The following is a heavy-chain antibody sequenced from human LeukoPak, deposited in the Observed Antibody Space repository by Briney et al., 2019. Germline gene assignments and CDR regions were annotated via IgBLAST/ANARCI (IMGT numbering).Heavy chain of an antibody. Sequence: SETLSLTCAVYGGSLSGYYWSWIRQPPGKGLEWIGEINHSGSTNYNPSLKSRVPISVDTSKNQFSLKLSSVTAADTAVYYCASYCSGGSCYAAFDIWGQGTMVTVSS. CDR3: ASYCSGGSCYAAFDI. V-gene: IGHV4-34*01. CDR1: GGSLSGYY. J-gene: IGHJ3*02. D-gene: IGHD2-15*01. CDR2: INHSGST.